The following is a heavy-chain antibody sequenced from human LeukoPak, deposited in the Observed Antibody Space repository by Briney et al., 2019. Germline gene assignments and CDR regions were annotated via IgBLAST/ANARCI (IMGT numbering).Heavy chain of an antibody. Sequence: GGSLRLSCAASGFTFSSYAMSWVRQAPGKGLEWVSAISGSGSSTYYADSVKGRFTISRDNSKNTLYLQMNSLRAEDTAVYYCAKNGGESYYFDYRGQGTLVTVSS. CDR2: ISGSGSST. D-gene: IGHD2-8*01. CDR1: GFTFSSYA. J-gene: IGHJ4*02. CDR3: AKNGGESYYFDY. V-gene: IGHV3-23*01.